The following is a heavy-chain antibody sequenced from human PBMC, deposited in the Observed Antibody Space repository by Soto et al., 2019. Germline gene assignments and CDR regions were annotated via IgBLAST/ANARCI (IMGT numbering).Heavy chain of an antibody. CDR3: ARDPVDYDFWSGPRPMDV. D-gene: IGHD3-3*01. CDR2: TYYRSKWYN. V-gene: IGHV6-1*01. J-gene: IGHJ6*03. CDR1: GDRGSSNSAA. Sequence: QTLSLTCAISGDRGSSNSAAWNWIRQSPSRGLEWLGRTYYRSKWYNDYADSVKGRFTISRDNAKNSLYLQMNSLRAEDTAVYYCARDPVDYDFWSGPRPMDVWGKGTTVTVSS.